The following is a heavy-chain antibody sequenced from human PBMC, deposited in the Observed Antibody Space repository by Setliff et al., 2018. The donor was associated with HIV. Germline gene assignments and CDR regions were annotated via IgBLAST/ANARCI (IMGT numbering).Heavy chain of an antibody. CDR2: FYERGYT. J-gene: IGHJ3*02. CDR1: GDFVSSDYY. V-gene: IGHV4-38-2*02. CDR3: ARKSLNLGELSSNPDASDI. Sequence: SETLSLTCTVAGDFVSSDYYWGWIRQSPGKGLEWSGSFYERGYTYYNKSIKSRVIISLDTSKNHLSLKLRSVTAAGTAVYYCARKSLNLGELSSNPDASDIWGQGTMVTVSS. D-gene: IGHD3-16*02.